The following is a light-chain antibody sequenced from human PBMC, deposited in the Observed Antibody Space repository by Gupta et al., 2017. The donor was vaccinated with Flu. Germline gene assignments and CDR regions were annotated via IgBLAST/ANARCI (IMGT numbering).Light chain of an antibody. V-gene: IGLV2-11*01. J-gene: IGLJ3*02. CDR3: CSMTITHSRV. CDR1: SSDFTSHNS. Sequence: QSALTPPGSVSGSPGQSVTLSCTGSSSDFTSHNSVSCYQQYPGKGPNLIVYDITKRPSGVPDRSSGSKSGNTVSLTVSGLQTDDEADYYCCSMTITHSRVFGGGTKLTVL. CDR2: DIT.